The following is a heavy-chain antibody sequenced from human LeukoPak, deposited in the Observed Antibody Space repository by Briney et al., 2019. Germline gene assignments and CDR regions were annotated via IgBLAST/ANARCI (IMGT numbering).Heavy chain of an antibody. CDR2: IYTSGST. CDR3: ARDALYCSSSSCYRYWYFDL. J-gene: IGHJ2*01. D-gene: IGHD2-2*01. V-gene: IGHV4-4*07. CDR1: GGSISGSY. Sequence: KPSETLSLTCTVSGGSISGSYWNWVRQPAEKGLEWIGRIYTSGSTNYNPSLKSRVTMSVDTSKNQFSLKLSSVAAADTAVYYCARDALYCSSSSCYRYWYFDLWGRGTLVTVSS.